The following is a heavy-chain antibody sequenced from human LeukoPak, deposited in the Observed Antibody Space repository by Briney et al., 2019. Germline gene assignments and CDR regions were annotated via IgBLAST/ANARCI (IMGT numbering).Heavy chain of an antibody. CDR2: IYPGDSDT. CDR1: GYSFTSYW. D-gene: IGHD3-10*01. Sequence: GESLKISYKGSGYSFTSYWIGWVRQMPGKGLEWMGIIYPGDSDTRYSPSFQGQVTISADKSISTAYLQWSSLKASDTAMYYCARGPTYGSRSDYFDYWGQGTLVTVSS. V-gene: IGHV5-51*01. CDR3: ARGPTYGSRSDYFDY. J-gene: IGHJ4*02.